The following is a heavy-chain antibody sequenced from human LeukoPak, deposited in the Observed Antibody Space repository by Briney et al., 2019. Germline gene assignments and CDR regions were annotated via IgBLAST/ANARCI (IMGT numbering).Heavy chain of an antibody. Sequence: SETLSLTCAVYGGSFSGYYWSWIRQPPGKGLEWIGEINPSGSTNYNLFLKSRVTISVDTYKNQCSLKLSSVTASDTAVYYCARAHYYDSSGYYYWRYYFDYWGQGTLVTVSS. V-gene: IGHV4-34*01. D-gene: IGHD3-22*01. J-gene: IGHJ4*02. CDR3: ARAHYYDSSGYYYWRYYFDY. CDR1: GGSFSGYY. CDR2: INPSGST.